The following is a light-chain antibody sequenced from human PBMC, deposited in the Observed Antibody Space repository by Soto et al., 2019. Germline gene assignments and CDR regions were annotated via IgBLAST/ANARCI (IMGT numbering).Light chain of an antibody. J-gene: IGKJ1*01. CDR2: GAS. Sequence: FVLTHSPGTLSFSPWYSSTLSGRASQSVSSNYLAWYQQKPGQAPRLLIYGASNRATGIPDRFSGSGSGTDFTLTISRLEPEDFAVYYCQQYGSSGTFSQGTKVDIK. V-gene: IGKV3-20*01. CDR1: QSVSSNY. CDR3: QQYGSSGT.